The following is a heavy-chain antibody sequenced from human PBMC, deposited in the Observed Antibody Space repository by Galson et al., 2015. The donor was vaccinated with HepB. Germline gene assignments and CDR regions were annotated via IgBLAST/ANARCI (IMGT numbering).Heavy chain of an antibody. CDR1: GFTFSSYA. CDR2: ISYDGSNK. J-gene: IGHJ6*02. D-gene: IGHD3-22*01. CDR3: ARDREYYDSSGAYYYYGMDV. Sequence: SLRLSCAASGFTFSSYAMHWVRQAPGKGLEWVAVISYDGSNKYYADSVKGRFTISRDNSKNTLYLQMNSLRAEDTAVYYCARDREYYDSSGAYYYYGMDVWGQGTTVTVSS. V-gene: IGHV3-30-3*01.